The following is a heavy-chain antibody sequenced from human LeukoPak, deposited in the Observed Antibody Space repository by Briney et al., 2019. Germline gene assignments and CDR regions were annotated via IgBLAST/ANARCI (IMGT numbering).Heavy chain of an antibody. CDR1: GGSISSSSYY. V-gene: IGHV4-39*01. Sequence: PSETLSLTCTVSGGSISSSSYYWGWIRQPPGKGLEWIGSIYYSGSTYYNPSLKSRVTISVDTSKNQFSLKLSSVTAADTAVYYGARHGVYYYDSDRPDYWGQGTLVTVSS. CDR3: ARHGVYYYDSDRPDY. D-gene: IGHD3-22*01. CDR2: IYYSGST. J-gene: IGHJ4*02.